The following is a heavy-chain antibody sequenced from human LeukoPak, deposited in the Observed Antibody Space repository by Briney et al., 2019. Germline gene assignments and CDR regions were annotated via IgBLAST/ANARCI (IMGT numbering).Heavy chain of an antibody. V-gene: IGHV3-53*01. CDR2: IYSGGST. CDR3: ARGPYGSSGTPDAFDI. Sequence: GGSLRLSCAASGFTVSSNYMSWVRQAPGKGLEWVSVIYSGGSTYYADSVKGRFTISRDNSKNTLYLQMNSLRAEDTAVYYCARGPYGSSGTPDAFDIWGQGTMVTVSS. CDR1: GFTVSSNY. D-gene: IGHD3-10*01. J-gene: IGHJ3*02.